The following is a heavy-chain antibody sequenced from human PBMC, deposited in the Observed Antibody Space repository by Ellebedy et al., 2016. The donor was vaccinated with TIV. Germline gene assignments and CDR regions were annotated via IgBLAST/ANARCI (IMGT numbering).Heavy chain of an antibody. CDR2: ISSNGGST. CDR1: GFTFSSYA. J-gene: IGHJ3*02. CDR3: AKLPAKDYYGSGSGLTDAFDI. V-gene: IGHV3-64*04. D-gene: IGHD3-10*01. Sequence: GESLKISCSASGFTFSSYAMHWVRQAPGKGLEYVSAISSNGGSTYYADSVKGRFTISRDNSKNTLYLQMNSLRAEDTAVYYCAKLPAKDYYGSGSGLTDAFDIWGQGTMVTVSS.